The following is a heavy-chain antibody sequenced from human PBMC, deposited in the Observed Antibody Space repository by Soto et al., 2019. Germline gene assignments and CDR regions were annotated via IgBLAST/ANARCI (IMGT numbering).Heavy chain of an antibody. CDR2: MNPNSGNT. J-gene: IGHJ3*02. V-gene: IGHV1-8*01. CDR3: ARGGAYRSSPNDAFDI. D-gene: IGHD6-6*01. CDR1: GYTFTSYD. Sequence: AAVKVSCKSSGYTFTSYDINWVRQATGQGLEWMGWMNPNSGNTGYAQKFQGRVTMTRNTSISTAYMELSSLRSEDTAVYYCARGGAYRSSPNDAFDIWGQGTMVTV.